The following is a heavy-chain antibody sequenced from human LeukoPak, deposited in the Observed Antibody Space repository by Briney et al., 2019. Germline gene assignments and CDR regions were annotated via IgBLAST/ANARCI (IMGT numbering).Heavy chain of an antibody. V-gene: IGHV4-4*07. CDR3: ARLRGNSTWFDY. J-gene: IGHJ4*02. Sequence: PSETLSLTCTVSGGSISSYYWTWIRQPAGKGLEWIGRIYSSGSTNYNPSLESRVTMSLDTSKNQFSLKLSSVTAADTAVYYCARLRGNSTWFDYWGQGTLVTVSS. CDR1: GGSISSYY. D-gene: IGHD6-13*01. CDR2: IYSSGST.